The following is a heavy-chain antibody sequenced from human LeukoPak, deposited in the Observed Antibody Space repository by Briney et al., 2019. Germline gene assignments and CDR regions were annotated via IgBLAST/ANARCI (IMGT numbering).Heavy chain of an antibody. V-gene: IGHV1-69*13. CDR3: ARDGYCTNGVCYTRQAFYGMDV. CDR1: GYTFTIYA. J-gene: IGHJ6*02. D-gene: IGHD2-8*01. Sequence: ASVKVSCKASGYTFTIYAMNWVRQAPGQGLEWMGGIIPIFGTANYAQKFQGRVTITADESTSTAYMELSSLRSEDTAVYYCARDGYCTNGVCYTRQAFYGMDVWGQGTTVTVSS. CDR2: IIPIFGTA.